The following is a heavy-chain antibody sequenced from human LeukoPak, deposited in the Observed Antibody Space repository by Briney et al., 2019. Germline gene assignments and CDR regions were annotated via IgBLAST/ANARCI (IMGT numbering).Heavy chain of an antibody. Sequence: SETLSLTCSVSGDSISSSSYYWGWIRQPPGKGLEWIGTIFYSGTTYYNPSLKSRVTMSVDTSNNQFSLKLTSVTAADTAMYYCATQILLCRYYWGQGTLVTVSS. CDR3: ATQILLCRYY. J-gene: IGHJ4*02. CDR2: IFYSGTT. V-gene: IGHV4-39*01. CDR1: GDSISSSSYY. D-gene: IGHD2-21*01.